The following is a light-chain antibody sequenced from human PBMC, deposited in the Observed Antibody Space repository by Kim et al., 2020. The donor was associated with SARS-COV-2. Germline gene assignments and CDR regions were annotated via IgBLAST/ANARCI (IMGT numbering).Light chain of an antibody. CDR1: QSFDGY. CDR2: NAS. CDR3: QQRRKSIT. Sequence: SLSPGDRATLSCRASQSFDGYLAWLQQKPGQAPRLLISNASNRAAGVPARFSGSGSGTDFTLTISSLEPEDFAVYYCQQRRKSITFGQGTRLEIK. V-gene: IGKV3-11*01. J-gene: IGKJ5*01.